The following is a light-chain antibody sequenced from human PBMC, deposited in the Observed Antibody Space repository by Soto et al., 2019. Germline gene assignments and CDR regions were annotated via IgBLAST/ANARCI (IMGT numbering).Light chain of an antibody. CDR1: QSVSSN. CDR2: GAS. J-gene: IGKJ2*01. V-gene: IGKV3-15*01. Sequence: EIVMTQSPATLSVSPGERATLSCRASQSVSSNLAWYQQKPGQAPRLLIYGASTRATGIPARFSGSGSGTEFTLTICSLQSEDFAVYYCQQYTNWPFPMYTFGQGTKLEIK. CDR3: QQYTNWPFPMYT.